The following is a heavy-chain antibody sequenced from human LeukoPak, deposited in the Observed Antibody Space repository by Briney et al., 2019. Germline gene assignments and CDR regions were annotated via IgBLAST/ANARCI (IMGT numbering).Heavy chain of an antibody. D-gene: IGHD1-7*01. Sequence: GGSLRLSCAASGFTFNIYGMSWVRQAPGKGLEWVSSVGGGNDIYYADSAKGRFTGSRDDAKNTVYLQMNSRRAEDTAIYFCAKDATPRNSTWDHFDSWGQGTLVTVSS. J-gene: IGHJ4*02. CDR3: AKDATPRNSTWDHFDS. CDR1: GFTFNIYG. CDR2: VGGGNDI. V-gene: IGHV3-23*01.